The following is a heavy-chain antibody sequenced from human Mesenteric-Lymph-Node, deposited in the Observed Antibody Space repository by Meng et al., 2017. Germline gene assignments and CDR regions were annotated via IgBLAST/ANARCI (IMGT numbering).Heavy chain of an antibody. J-gene: IGHJ4*02. CDR1: GATFTSYA. V-gene: IGHV1-69*06. CDR2: IIPIFGTT. CDR3: ARVRIAVAGAFDS. D-gene: IGHD6-19*01. Sequence: GRLVHVGGGGKNPGSSVKVSCESSGATFTSYAVSWVRQAPGQGLEWMGQIIPIFGTTNYAQRFQGRITITADKSTSTAYMDLSSLRSEDTAIYYCARVRIAVAGAFDSWGQGTLVTVSS.